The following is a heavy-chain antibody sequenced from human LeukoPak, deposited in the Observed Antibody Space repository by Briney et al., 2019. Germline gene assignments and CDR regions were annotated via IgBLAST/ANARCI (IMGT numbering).Heavy chain of an antibody. CDR3: ARGSPVASTWYYLDY. D-gene: IGHD6-13*01. CDR2: VYTSGST. Sequence: PSETLSLTCTVSGGSISSDYWSWIRQPAGKGLGWIGRVYTSGSTTYNPSLKSRVTMSVDTSKNQFSLKLSSVTAADTAVYYCARGSPVASTWYYLDYWGQGTLVTVSS. J-gene: IGHJ4*02. CDR1: GGSISSDY. V-gene: IGHV4-4*07.